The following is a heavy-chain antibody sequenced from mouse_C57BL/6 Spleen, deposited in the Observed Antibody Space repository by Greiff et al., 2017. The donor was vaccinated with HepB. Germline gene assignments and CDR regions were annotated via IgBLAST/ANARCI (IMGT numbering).Heavy chain of an antibody. CDR3: AREGVLRAFDY. J-gene: IGHJ2*01. CDR1: GFTFSDYY. V-gene: IGHV5-16*01. D-gene: IGHD1-1*01. CDR2: INYDGSST. Sequence: EVKLQESEGGLVQPGSSMKLSCTASGFTFSDYYMAWVRQVPEKGLEWVANINYDGSSTYYLDSLKSRFIISRDNAKNILYLQMSSLKSEDTATYYCAREGVLRAFDYWGQGTTLTVSS.